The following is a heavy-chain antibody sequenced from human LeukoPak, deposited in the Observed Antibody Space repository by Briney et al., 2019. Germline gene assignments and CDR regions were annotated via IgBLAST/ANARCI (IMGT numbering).Heavy chain of an antibody. CDR2: MNPNSGNT. D-gene: IGHD2-2*01. CDR1: GYTFTSYD. CDR3: ARGYKDIVVVPAASYRYYYYYMDV. J-gene: IGHJ6*03. V-gene: IGHV1-8*03. Sequence: ASVKVSCKASGYTFTSYDINWVRQATGQGLEWMGWMNPNSGNTGYAQKFQGRVTITRSTSISTAYMELSSLRSEDTAVYYCARGYKDIVVVPAASYRYYYYYMDVWGKGTTVTVSS.